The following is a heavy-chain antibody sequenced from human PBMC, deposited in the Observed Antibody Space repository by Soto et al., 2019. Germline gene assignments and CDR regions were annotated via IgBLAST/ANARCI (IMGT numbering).Heavy chain of an antibody. J-gene: IGHJ3*02. Sequence: EVQLVESGGGLVQPGGSLRLSCAASGFTFSSYWMSWVRQAPGKGLEWVANIKQDGSEKYYVDSVKGRFTISRDNAKKSLYLQMNSRRAADTVVYYCARDHPSDRSGYFDAFDIWGQGTMVTVSS. CDR3: ARDHPSDRSGYFDAFDI. CDR2: IKQDGSEK. V-gene: IGHV3-7*01. D-gene: IGHD3-22*01. CDR1: GFTFSSYW.